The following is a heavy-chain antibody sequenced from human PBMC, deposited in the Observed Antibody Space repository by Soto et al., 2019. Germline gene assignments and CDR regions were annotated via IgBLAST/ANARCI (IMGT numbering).Heavy chain of an antibody. CDR3: AREGWGGNSSHRRDFDY. J-gene: IGHJ4*02. CDR1: GGSFSGYY. Sequence: QVQLQQWGAGLLKPSETLSLTCAVYGGSFSGYYWSWIRQPPGKGLEWIGEINHSGSTNYNPSLKSRVTISVDTSKNQFSLKLSSVTAADTAVYYCAREGWGGNSSHRRDFDYWGQGTLVTVSS. CDR2: INHSGST. D-gene: IGHD6-13*01. V-gene: IGHV4-34*01.